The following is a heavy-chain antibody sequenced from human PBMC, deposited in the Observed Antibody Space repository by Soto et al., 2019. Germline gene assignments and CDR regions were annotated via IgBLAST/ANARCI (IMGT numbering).Heavy chain of an antibody. CDR3: ARAMVRGKNYYGVDV. J-gene: IGHJ6*02. CDR1: GYSFTSYW. Sequence: EVQLVQSGAEVKKPGESLKISCKGSGYSFTSYWIGWVRQMPGKGLEWMGITYPGALVTRYSRSFQGQVTISADKSISTAYLQWSSLKASDTAMYYCARAMVRGKNYYGVDVWGQGTTVTVSS. V-gene: IGHV5-51*03. D-gene: IGHD3-10*01. CDR2: TYPGALVT.